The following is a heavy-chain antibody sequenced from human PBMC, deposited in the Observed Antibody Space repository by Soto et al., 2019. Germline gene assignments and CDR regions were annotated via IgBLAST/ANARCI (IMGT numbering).Heavy chain of an antibody. Sequence: AGCLRLSCAASGFSFNNYAVTWVRQAPGRGLEWVSGISGGGDSTYYADSVKGRFTISRDNSKNMLYLQMNSLRAEDTAVYYCAKDRQWLASFDYWGQGALVTVSS. CDR2: ISGGGDST. D-gene: IGHD6-19*01. J-gene: IGHJ4*02. CDR3: AKDRQWLASFDY. V-gene: IGHV3-23*01. CDR1: GFSFNNYA.